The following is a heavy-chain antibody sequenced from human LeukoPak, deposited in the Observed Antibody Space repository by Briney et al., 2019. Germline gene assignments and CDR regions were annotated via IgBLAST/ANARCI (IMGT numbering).Heavy chain of an antibody. D-gene: IGHD2-21*01. V-gene: IGHV1-3*01. Sequence: GASVKVSCKASGYTFTNYAVHWVRQAPGQSLEWMGWINAANGNTKYSQKFQGRLTITWHTFAGTAYMEVSSLRSEDTAVYYCARNLIGKTDFDYWGQGTLVTVSS. CDR1: GYTFTNYA. J-gene: IGHJ4*02. CDR2: INAANGNT. CDR3: ARNLIGKTDFDY.